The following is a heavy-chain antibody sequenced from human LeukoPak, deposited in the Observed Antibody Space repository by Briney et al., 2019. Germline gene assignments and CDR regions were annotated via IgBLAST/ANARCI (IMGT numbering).Heavy chain of an antibody. V-gene: IGHV1-2*02. Sequence: ASVKVSCKASGYTFTGYYMHWVRQAPGQGLEWMGWINPNSGDTNYAQKFQGRVTMTRDTSTSTAYRQLSRLRSDDTAVYYRASNVVAATLDYWGQGTLVTVSS. CDR1: GYTFTGYY. CDR3: ASNVVAATLDY. J-gene: IGHJ4*02. D-gene: IGHD2-15*01. CDR2: INPNSGDT.